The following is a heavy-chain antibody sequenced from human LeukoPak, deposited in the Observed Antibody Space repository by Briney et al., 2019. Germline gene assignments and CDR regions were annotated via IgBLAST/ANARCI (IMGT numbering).Heavy chain of an antibody. CDR1: GGSFSSHY. Sequence: SETLSLTCTVSGGSFSSHYWSWFRQPPGKGLEGIGYIYYSGSTNYNPSLKSRVTISVDTSKNQFSLKLSSVTAADTAVYYCAIDLRTFDPWRQGTLVTVSS. J-gene: IGHJ5*02. CDR3: AIDLRTFDP. CDR2: IYYSGST. V-gene: IGHV4-59*11.